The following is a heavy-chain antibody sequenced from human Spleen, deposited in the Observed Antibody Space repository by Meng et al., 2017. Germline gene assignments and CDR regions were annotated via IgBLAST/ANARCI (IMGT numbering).Heavy chain of an antibody. CDR3: ARDLGSSWHYYFDY. CDR2: INPNSGGT. J-gene: IGHJ4*02. V-gene: IGHV1-2*02. Sequence: ASVKVSCKASGYTFTGYYMHWVRQAPGQGLEWMGWINPNSGGTNYAQKFQGRVTMTRDTSISTGYMELTRLRSDDTAVYYCARDLGSSWHYYFDYWGQGTLVTVSS. D-gene: IGHD6-13*01. CDR1: GYTFTGYY.